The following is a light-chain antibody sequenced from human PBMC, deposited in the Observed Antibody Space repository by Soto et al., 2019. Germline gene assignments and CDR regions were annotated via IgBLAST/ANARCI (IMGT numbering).Light chain of an antibody. CDR2: DVN. CDR1: RSDIGAYNF. CDR3: TSWTTSTTMI. J-gene: IGLJ2*01. Sequence: QSALTQPASVSGSPGQSITIYCPGTRSDIGAYNFVSWYQQHPGEVPKLMLYDVNVRPSGVSNRFSGSKSGNTASLTISGLQAEDEADYYCTSWTTSTTMIFGGGTKVTVL. V-gene: IGLV2-14*03.